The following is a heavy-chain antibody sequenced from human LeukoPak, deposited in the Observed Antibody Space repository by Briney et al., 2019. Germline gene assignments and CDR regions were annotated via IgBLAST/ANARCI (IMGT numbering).Heavy chain of an antibody. V-gene: IGHV4-39*01. CDR3: ARQAPLGYCSGDNCYSYFDY. CDR2: FYYGGST. D-gene: IGHD2-15*01. Sequence: PETLSLTCTVSGGSISCSSYYWGWIRQPPGKGLEWIGSFYYGGSTYCNPPLKSRVTISVDTSKNQISLKLSSMAAADTAVYYCARQAPLGYCSGDNCYSYFDYWGQGTLVTVSS. CDR1: GGSISCSSYY. J-gene: IGHJ4*02.